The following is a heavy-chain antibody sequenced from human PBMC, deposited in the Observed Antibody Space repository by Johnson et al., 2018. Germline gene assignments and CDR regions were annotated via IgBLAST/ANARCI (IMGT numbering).Heavy chain of an antibody. CDR3: TREPNYGSMTSCYTYGMDV. CDR2: IRSKAYGGKT. D-gene: IGHD2-2*02. V-gene: IGHV3-49*03. CDR1: GFTCGDYA. J-gene: IGHJ6*02. Sequence: VQLVQSGGGLVQXGRSLRLSCTASGFTCGDYAMSWFRQAQGKGLEWVGFIRSKAYGGKTEYDASVKGRFTISRDDSQRIAELQLNSLKTEDTAVYYCTREPNYGSMTSCYTYGMDVWGQGTTVTVSS.